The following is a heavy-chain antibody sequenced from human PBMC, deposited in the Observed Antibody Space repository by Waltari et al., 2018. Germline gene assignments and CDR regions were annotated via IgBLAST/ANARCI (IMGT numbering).Heavy chain of an antibody. Sequence: QVQLVQSGAEVKKLGSSVKVSCKASGGTFSSYAISWVRQAPGQGLEWMGGIIPIFGTANYAQKFQGRVTITTDESTSTAYMELSSLRSEDTAVYYCARARMSGDGYKKHDAFDIWGQGTMVTVSS. D-gene: IGHD5-12*01. CDR2: IIPIFGTA. J-gene: IGHJ3*02. V-gene: IGHV1-69*05. CDR3: ARARMSGDGYKKHDAFDI. CDR1: GGTFSSYA.